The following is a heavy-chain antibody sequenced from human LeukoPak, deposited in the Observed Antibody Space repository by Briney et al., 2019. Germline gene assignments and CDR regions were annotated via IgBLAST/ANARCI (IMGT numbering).Heavy chain of an antibody. V-gene: IGHV1-69*08. CDR3: ARVNLRGSNYNWFDP. J-gene: IGHJ5*02. CDR2: ITPVINTA. Sequence: SVKVSCKTSGGTFLSHTFSWVRRAPGQGLEWMGKITPVINTANYAQTFQGRVSIYADKSTTTVYMDLSGLRPDDTAVYYCARVNLRGSNYNWFDPWGQGTRVTVSS. D-gene: IGHD3-10*01. CDR1: GGTFLSHT.